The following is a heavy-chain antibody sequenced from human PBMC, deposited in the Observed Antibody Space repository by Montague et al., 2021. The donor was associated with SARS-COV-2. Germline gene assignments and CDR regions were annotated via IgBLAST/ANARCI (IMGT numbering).Heavy chain of an antibody. V-gene: IGHV4-31*03. CDR2: IYYSGST. J-gene: IGHJ4*02. D-gene: IGHD3-10*01. CDR3: ATRPPDGTGALDY. CDR1: GASISTGPFY. Sequence: TLSLTCTVSGASISTGPFYWSWIRQSPGKGLEWIGYIYYSGSTYYNPSLKSRITMSVDPSKNQFSLTLSSVTAADTAIYYCATRPPDGTGALDYWGQGTLVTVSS.